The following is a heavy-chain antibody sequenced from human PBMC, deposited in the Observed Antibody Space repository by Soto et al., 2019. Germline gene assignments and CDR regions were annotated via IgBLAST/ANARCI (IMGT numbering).Heavy chain of an antibody. J-gene: IGHJ6*03. CDR1: GYTFTGYY. Sequence: GASVKVSCKASGYTFTGYYMHWVRQAPGQGLEWMGWINPNSGGTNYAQKFQGWVTMTRDTSISTAYMELSRLRSDDTAVYYCARGGVLRYFDWLRDPSGDYYYYYMDVWGKGTTVTVSS. CDR2: INPNSGGT. V-gene: IGHV1-2*04. D-gene: IGHD3-9*01. CDR3: ARGGVLRYFDWLRDPSGDYYYYYMDV.